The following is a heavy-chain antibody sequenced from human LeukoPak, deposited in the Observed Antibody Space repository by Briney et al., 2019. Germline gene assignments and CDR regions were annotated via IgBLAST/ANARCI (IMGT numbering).Heavy chain of an antibody. J-gene: IGHJ5*02. CDR1: GGSFSGYY. CDR3: ARGRGLDWFDP. V-gene: IGHV4-34*01. Sequence: KPSETLSLTCAVYGGSFSGYYWSWIRQPPGKGLEWIGEINHSGSTNYNPSLKSRVTISVDTSKNQFSLKLSSVTAADTAVYYCARGRGLDWFDPWGQGTLVTVSS. D-gene: IGHD3-10*01. CDR2: INHSGST.